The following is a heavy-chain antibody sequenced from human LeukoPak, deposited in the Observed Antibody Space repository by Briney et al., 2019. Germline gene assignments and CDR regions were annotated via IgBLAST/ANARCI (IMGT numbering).Heavy chain of an antibody. J-gene: IGHJ5*02. CDR3: ARDSRLAGDWFDP. D-gene: IGHD5/OR15-5a*01. CDR1: GFTFSSYA. CDR2: ISNSGNYI. V-gene: IGHV3-21*05. Sequence: GGSLRLSCAASGFTFSSYAMSWVRQAPGKGLEWVSYISNSGNYISYADSVKGRFTVSRDIAKNSLYLQMNSLRAEDTAVYYCARDSRLAGDWFDPWGQGTLVTVSS.